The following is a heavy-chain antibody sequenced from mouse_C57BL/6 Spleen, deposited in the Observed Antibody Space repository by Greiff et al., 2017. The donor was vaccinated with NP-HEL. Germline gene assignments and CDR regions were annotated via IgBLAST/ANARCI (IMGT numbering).Heavy chain of an antibody. Sequence: VHVKQSGTVLARPGASVKMSCKTSGYTFTSYWMHWVKQRPGQGLEWIGAIYPGNSDTSYNQKFKGKAKLTAVTSASTAYMELSSLTNEDSAVYYCTRVDGYDGRRYDFDYWGQGTTLTVSS. CDR1: GYTFTSYW. J-gene: IGHJ2*01. CDR2: IYPGNSDT. D-gene: IGHD2-2*01. V-gene: IGHV1-5*01. CDR3: TRVDGYDGRRYDFDY.